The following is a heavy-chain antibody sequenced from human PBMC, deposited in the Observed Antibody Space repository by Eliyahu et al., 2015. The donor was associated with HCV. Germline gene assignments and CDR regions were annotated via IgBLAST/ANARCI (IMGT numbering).Heavy chain of an antibody. CDR1: GFAFSNYD. CDR3: VRDWGTAINIATFDS. CDR2: ISGSNVYI. V-gene: IGHV3-21*01. Sequence: EVQLVESGGGQVKPGGFLRLSCAASGFAFSNYDMNWVRQAPGKGLEWVSSISGSNVYIYYGDSVKGRFTVSRDNAKNSLYLQMNSLRAEDTAVYYCVRDWGTAINIATFDSWGQGTLVTVSS. J-gene: IGHJ4*02. D-gene: IGHD3-16*01.